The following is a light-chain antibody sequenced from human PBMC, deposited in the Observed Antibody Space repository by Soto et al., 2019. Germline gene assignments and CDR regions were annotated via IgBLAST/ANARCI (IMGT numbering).Light chain of an antibody. J-gene: IGKJ2*01. CDR3: HQSFSAPYT. CDR2: AAT. CDR1: QTIDTY. V-gene: IGKV1-39*01. Sequence: DIQMTQSPSSLSASVGDRVTITCRASQTIDTYLNWYQQKPGKAPKLLIDAATRLQSGVSSRFSGSGSGTDFTLTITSLQPEDFATYYCHQSFSAPYTFGQGTKLDIK.